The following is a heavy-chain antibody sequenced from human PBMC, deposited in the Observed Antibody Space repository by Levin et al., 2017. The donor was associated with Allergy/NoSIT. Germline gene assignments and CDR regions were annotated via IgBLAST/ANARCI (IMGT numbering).Heavy chain of an antibody. CDR2: ISYDGTKK. D-gene: IGHD6-19*01. J-gene: IGHJ6*03. CDR3: AKDRAGDYYQYYYLDV. V-gene: IGHV3-30*18. Sequence: PGGSLRLSCAASGFTFRSYGMHWVRQAPGKGLEWVAVISYDGTKKYYRDSVKGRFTISRDNSKNTLDLQMNSLRVEDTAVYYCAKDRAGDYYQYYYLDVWGKGTTVTVSS. CDR1: GFTFRSYG.